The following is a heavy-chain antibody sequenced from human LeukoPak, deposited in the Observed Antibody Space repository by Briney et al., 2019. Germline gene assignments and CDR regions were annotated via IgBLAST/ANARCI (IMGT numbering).Heavy chain of an antibody. CDR2: IYYSGST. Sequence: SETLSLTCTVSGGSISSSSYYWGWIRQPPGKGLEWIGSIYYSGSTYYNPSLKSRVTISVDTSENQFSLKLSSVTAADTAVYYCARLPLGVITFGGVIVIDGYFDYWGQGTLVTVSS. CDR3: ARLPLGVITFGGVIVIDGYFDY. D-gene: IGHD3-16*02. J-gene: IGHJ4*02. CDR1: GGSISSSSYY. V-gene: IGHV4-39*01.